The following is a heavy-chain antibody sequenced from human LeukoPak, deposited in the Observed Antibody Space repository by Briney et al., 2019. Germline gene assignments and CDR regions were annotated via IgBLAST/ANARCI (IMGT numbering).Heavy chain of an antibody. CDR2: IHHSGST. D-gene: IGHD6-19*01. Sequence: PSETLSLTCTVSGGSISSYYWNWIRQPPGKGLEWIGHIHHSGSTNYNPSLKSRVTISLDTSKKQFSLKLSSVTAADTAVYYCARQGFSSGWYYFDHWGQGTLVTVSS. V-gene: IGHV4-59*08. CDR3: ARQGFSSGWYYFDH. J-gene: IGHJ4*02. CDR1: GGSISSYY.